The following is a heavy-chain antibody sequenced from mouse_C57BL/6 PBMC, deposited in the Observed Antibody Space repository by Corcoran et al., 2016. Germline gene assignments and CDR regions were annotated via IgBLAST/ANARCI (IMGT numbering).Heavy chain of an antibody. CDR1: GYTFTDYY. D-gene: IGHD1-1*01. CDR3: AREGVYYGSSPYYFDY. Sequence: QVQLKQSGAELVRPGASVKLSCKASGYTFTDYYINWVKQRPGQGLEWIARIYPGSGNTYYNEKFKGKATLTAEKSSSTAYMQLSSLTSEDSAVYFCAREGVYYGSSPYYFDYWGQGTTLTVSS. J-gene: IGHJ2*01. V-gene: IGHV1-76*01. CDR2: IYPGSGNT.